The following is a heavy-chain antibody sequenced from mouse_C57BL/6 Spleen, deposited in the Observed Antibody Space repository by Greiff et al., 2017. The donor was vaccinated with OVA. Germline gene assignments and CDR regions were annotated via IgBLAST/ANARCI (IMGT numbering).Heavy chain of an antibody. D-gene: IGHD2-5*01. CDR3: ARSGSNYWFAY. Sequence: QVQLQQSGPELVKPGASVKISCKASGYAFSSSWMNWVKQRPGKGLEWIGRIYPGDGDTTYNGKFKGKATLTVDKSSSTAYMQLSSLTSEDSAVYFCARSGSNYWFAYWGQGTLVTVSA. CDR2: IYPGDGDT. V-gene: IGHV1-82*01. J-gene: IGHJ3*01. CDR1: GYAFSSSW.